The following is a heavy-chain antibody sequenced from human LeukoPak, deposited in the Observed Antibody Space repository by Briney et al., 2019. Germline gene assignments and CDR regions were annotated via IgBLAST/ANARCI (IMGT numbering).Heavy chain of an antibody. D-gene: IGHD3-16*02. CDR3: ATTPILGELSLAFDY. CDR2: FDPEDGET. CDR1: GYTLTELS. V-gene: IGHV1-24*01. Sequence: ASVKVSCKVSGYTLTELSMHWVRRAPGKGLEWMGGFDPEDGETIYAQKFQGRVTMTEDTSTDTAYMELSSLRSEDTAVYYCATTPILGELSLAFDYWGQGTLVTVSS. J-gene: IGHJ4*02.